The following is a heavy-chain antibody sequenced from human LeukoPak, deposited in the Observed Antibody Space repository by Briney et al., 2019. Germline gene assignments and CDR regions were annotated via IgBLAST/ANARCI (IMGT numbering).Heavy chain of an antibody. CDR2: IIPILGIA. CDR1: GGTFSSSA. Sequence: SVKVSCKASGGTFSSSAISWVRQAPGQGLEWMGRIIPILGIANYAQKFQGRVTITADKSTSTAYMELSSLRSEDTAVYYCARVTPPHYYGMDVWGQGTTVTVSS. V-gene: IGHV1-69*04. J-gene: IGHJ6*02. CDR3: ARVTPPHYYGMDV. D-gene: IGHD1-14*01.